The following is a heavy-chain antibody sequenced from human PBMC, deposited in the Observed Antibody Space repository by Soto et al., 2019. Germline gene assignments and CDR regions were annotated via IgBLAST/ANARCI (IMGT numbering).Heavy chain of an antibody. D-gene: IGHD3-10*01. CDR1: RDTFSTST. J-gene: IGHJ6*02. CDR2: ITPINGIT. V-gene: IGHV1-69*02. Sequence: QVQLVQSGAEVKKPGSSVTVSCKASRDTFSTSTINWVRQAPGQRLEWMRRITPINGITNYAHKFRGRVTITADKSTSTAYMELSSLTSGDTSVYYCARVDTSGKKSLYVWGQGTTVTVSS. CDR3: ARVDTSGKKSLYV.